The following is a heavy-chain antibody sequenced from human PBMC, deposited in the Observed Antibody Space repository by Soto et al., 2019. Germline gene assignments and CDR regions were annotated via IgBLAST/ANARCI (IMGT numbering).Heavy chain of an antibody. Sequence: QVQLQQWGAGLLKPSETLSLTCAVYGGSFSGYYWSWIRQPPGKGLEWIGEINHSGSTNYNPSLKRRVTISVDTTKNQFSLKLSSVTAADTAVYYCARGRGITIFGVIGVYYYYGMDVWGQGTTVTVSS. J-gene: IGHJ6*02. CDR3: ARGRGITIFGVIGVYYYYGMDV. CDR1: GGSFSGYY. CDR2: INHSGST. D-gene: IGHD3-3*01. V-gene: IGHV4-34*01.